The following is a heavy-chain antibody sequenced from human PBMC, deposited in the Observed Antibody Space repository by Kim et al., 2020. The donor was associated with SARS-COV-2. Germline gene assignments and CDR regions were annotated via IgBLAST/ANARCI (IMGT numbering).Heavy chain of an antibody. Sequence: SWKCLFTISRDNSKNTLSLQMSCLRAEDTAVYYCAIDPMVRGVIIRGFDYWGQGTLVTVSS. D-gene: IGHD3-10*01. V-gene: IGHV3-23*01. J-gene: IGHJ4*02. CDR3: AIDPMVRGVIIRGFDY.